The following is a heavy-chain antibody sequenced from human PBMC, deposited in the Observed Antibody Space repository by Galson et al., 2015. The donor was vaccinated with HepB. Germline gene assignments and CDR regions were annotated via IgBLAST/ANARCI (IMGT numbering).Heavy chain of an antibody. Sequence: SVKVSCKASGGTFSSYAISWVRQAPGQGLEWMGGIIPIFGTANYAQKFQGRVTITADESTSTAYMELSSLRSEDTAVYYCASPSPYYYDSSGYYPFDYWGQGTLVTVSS. J-gene: IGHJ4*02. D-gene: IGHD3-22*01. CDR2: IIPIFGTA. CDR3: ASPSPYYYDSSGYYPFDY. V-gene: IGHV1-69*13. CDR1: GGTFSSYA.